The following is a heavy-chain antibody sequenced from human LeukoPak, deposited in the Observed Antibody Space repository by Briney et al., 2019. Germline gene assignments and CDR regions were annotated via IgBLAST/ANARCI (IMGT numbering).Heavy chain of an antibody. V-gene: IGHV1-18*01. Sequence: ASVKVSCKASGYTFTSYGISWVRQAPGQGLEWMGWISAYNGNTNYAQKLQGRVTMTTDTSTSTAYMELRSLRSEDTAVYYCASVYCSSTSCSDWFDPWGQGTLVTVSS. J-gene: IGHJ5*02. D-gene: IGHD2-2*01. CDR2: ISAYNGNT. CDR1: GYTFTSYG. CDR3: ASVYCSSTSCSDWFDP.